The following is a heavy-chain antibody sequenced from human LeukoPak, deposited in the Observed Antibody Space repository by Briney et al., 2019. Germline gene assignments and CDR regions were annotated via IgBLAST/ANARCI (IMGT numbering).Heavy chain of an antibody. V-gene: IGHV3-33*01. J-gene: IGHJ3*02. D-gene: IGHD4-17*01. Sequence: GGSLRLSCAASGFTFSSYGMHWVRQAPGKGLEWVAVIWYDGSNKYYADSVKGRFTVSRDNSKNTVYLQMNSLGAEDTAVYYCARDPGDYVGNDAFDIWGQGTMVTVSS. CDR2: IWYDGSNK. CDR3: ARDPGDYVGNDAFDI. CDR1: GFTFSSYG.